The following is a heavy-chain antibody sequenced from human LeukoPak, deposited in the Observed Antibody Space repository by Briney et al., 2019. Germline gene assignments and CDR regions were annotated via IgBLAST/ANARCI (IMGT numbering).Heavy chain of an antibody. CDR1: GGSISGGGYS. J-gene: IGHJ4*02. CDR3: ARGGEGYYFDY. V-gene: IGHV4-30-2*01. D-gene: IGHD2-21*01. Sequence: SETLSLTCAVSGGSISGGGYSWSWIRQPPGKGLEWIGYIYHSGSTYYNPSLKSRVTISVDRSKNQFSLKLSSVTAADTAVYYCARGGEGYYFDYWGQGTLVTVSS. CDR2: IYHSGST.